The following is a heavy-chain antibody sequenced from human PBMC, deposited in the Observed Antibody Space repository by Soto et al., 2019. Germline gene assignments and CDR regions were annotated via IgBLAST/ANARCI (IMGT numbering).Heavy chain of an antibody. J-gene: IGHJ3*02. CDR2: VYYSGST. Sequence: SETLSLTCTVSGGSISSYYWSWIRQPPGKGLEWIAYVYYSGSTNYNPPLKSRVTISVDTSKNQFSLKLSSVTAADTAVYYCARDQVVRGVIKAFDIWGQGTMVTVSS. D-gene: IGHD3-10*01. CDR3: ARDQVVRGVIKAFDI. CDR1: GGSISSYY. V-gene: IGHV4-59*01.